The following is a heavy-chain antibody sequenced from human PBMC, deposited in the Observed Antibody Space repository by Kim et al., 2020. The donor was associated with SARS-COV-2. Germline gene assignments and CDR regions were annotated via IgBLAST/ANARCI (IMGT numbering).Heavy chain of an antibody. D-gene: IGHD3-22*01. J-gene: IGHJ4*02. CDR3: ARTFYDSSAYYYVDY. V-gene: IGHV7-4-1*02. Sequence: ASVKVSCKASGYTFTTYGMNWVRQAPGQGPEWMGWINTNTGNPTFAQGFTGRFVFSLDTSVSTAYLQISSLKAEDTAVYYCARTFYDSSAYYYVDYWGQGTLVTVSS. CDR2: INTNTGNP. CDR1: GYTFTTYG.